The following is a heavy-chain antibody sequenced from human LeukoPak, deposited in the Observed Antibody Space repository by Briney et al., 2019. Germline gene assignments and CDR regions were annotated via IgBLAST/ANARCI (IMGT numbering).Heavy chain of an antibody. J-gene: IGHJ4*02. CDR1: GFTFSSYA. D-gene: IGHD3-22*01. Sequence: GGSLRLSCAASGFTFSSYAMSWVRQAPGKGLEWVSAISGSGGSTHYADSVKGRFTISRDNSKNTLYLQMNSLRAEDTAVYYCAKVYDSSGYLFDYWGQGTLVTVSS. CDR2: ISGSGGST. V-gene: IGHV3-23*01. CDR3: AKVYDSSGYLFDY.